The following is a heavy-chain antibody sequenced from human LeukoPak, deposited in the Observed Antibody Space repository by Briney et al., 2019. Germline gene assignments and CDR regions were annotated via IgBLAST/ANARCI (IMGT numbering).Heavy chain of an antibody. CDR2: INWNGGST. Sequence: GGSLRLSCAASGFTFDDYGMSWVRQAPGKGLEWVSGINWNGGSTGYADSVKGRFTISRDNAKNSLYLQMNSLRAEDTALYYCARDPSDYGEGNWFDPWGQGTLVTVSS. CDR3: ARDPSDYGEGNWFDP. J-gene: IGHJ5*02. D-gene: IGHD4-17*01. V-gene: IGHV3-20*04. CDR1: GFTFDDYG.